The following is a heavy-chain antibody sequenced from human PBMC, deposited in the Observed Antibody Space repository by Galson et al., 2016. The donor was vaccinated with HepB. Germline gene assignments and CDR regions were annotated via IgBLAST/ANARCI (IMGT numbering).Heavy chain of an antibody. J-gene: IGHJ4*02. CDR2: IGYDGTDK. V-gene: IGHV3-30*04. CDR1: GFIFTTYA. Sequence: SLRLSCAAPGFIFTTYAMHWIRQAPGKGLEWVAIIGYDGTDKYYADSVKGRFTISRDNSKDTLYLQMNSLRGEDTAVYYCARDLSSGWLGDYWGQGILVSVSS. D-gene: IGHD6-19*01. CDR3: ARDLSSGWLGDY.